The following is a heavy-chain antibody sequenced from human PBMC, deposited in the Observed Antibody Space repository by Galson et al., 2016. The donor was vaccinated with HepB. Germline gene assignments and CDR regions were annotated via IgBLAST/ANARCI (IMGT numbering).Heavy chain of an antibody. CDR3: AIAGPDDIRRDYNFYGLDV. D-gene: IGHD1-1*01. CDR1: GFTFSRYW. Sequence: SLRLSCAVSGFTFSRYWMTWVRQAPGKGLEWVANINQDGSEKICVDSVKGRFTISRDNANNSLYHQMNSLSAGDTAVYYCAIAGPDDIRRDYNFYGLDVWGRGTTVTVSS. V-gene: IGHV3-7*01. CDR2: INQDGSEK. J-gene: IGHJ6*04.